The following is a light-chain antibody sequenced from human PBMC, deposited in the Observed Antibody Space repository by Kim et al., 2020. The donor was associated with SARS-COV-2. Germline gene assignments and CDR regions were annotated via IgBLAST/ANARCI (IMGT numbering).Light chain of an antibody. J-gene: IGLJ2*01. CDR3: QAWDSSLVV. Sequence: VSPGQTASITCSGDKLGDKYSCWYQQKPGQSPVLVIYQDSKRPSGIPERFSGSNSGNTATLTISGTQAMDEADYYCQAWDSSLVVFGGGTKLTVL. V-gene: IGLV3-1*01. CDR1: KLGDKY. CDR2: QDS.